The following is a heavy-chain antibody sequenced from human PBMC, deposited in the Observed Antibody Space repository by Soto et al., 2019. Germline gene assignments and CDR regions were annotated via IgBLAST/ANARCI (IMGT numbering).Heavy chain of an antibody. J-gene: IGHJ1*01. Sequence: WPLRPYCPDSGFNFRDHANRWVRQAPGRGIEWVSGVSNSGSSTYYADDVKGRFTISRDNSKNTLYLQMNSLRAEDTAVYYCAKHSRETTTCCGEDWGEVTRVTVSS. CDR2: VSNSGSST. V-gene: IGHV3-23*01. CDR3: AKHSRETTTCCGED. CDR1: GFNFRDHA. D-gene: IGHD2-2*01.